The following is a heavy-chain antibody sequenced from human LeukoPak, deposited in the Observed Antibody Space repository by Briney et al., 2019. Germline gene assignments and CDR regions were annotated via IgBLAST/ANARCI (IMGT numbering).Heavy chain of an antibody. CDR3: ARGVAAPNWFDP. CDR2: TYYKSKWYN. D-gene: IGHD6-13*01. CDR1: GDSVSSNSAA. J-gene: IGHJ5*02. Sequence: SQTLSLTCAISGDSVSSNSAAWNWIRQSPSRGLEWLGRTYYKSKWYNEYAVSVKSRITINPDTSKNQFSLQLNSVTPEDTAVYYCARGVAAPNWFDPWGQGTLVTVSS. V-gene: IGHV6-1*01.